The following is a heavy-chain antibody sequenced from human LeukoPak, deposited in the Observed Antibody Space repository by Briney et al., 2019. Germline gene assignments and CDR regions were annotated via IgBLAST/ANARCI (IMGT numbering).Heavy chain of an antibody. CDR2: IIPIFGTA. V-gene: IGHV1-69*05. J-gene: IGHJ4*02. CDR1: GGTFSSYA. D-gene: IGHD2-2*03. Sequence: ASVKVSCKASGGTFSSYAISWVRQAPGQGLEWMGGIIPIFGTANYAQKLQDRVTMTTDTSTSTAYMELRSLRSDDTAVYYCARGGGYCSTTSCYPFDYWGQGTLVTVSS. CDR3: ARGGGYCSTTSCYPFDY.